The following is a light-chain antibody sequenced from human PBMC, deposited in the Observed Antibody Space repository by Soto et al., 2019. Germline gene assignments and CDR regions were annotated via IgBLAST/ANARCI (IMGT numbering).Light chain of an antibody. Sequence: QSVLTQPASVSGSPGQSITISCTGTSSDVGGYNYVFWYQQHPGIAPKLMIYEVTNRPSGVSNRFSGSKSGKTASLTISGLQAEDEAEYYCSSYTSSSTRVFGTGTKVTVL. CDR2: EVT. CDR1: SSDVGGYNY. V-gene: IGLV2-14*01. J-gene: IGLJ1*01. CDR3: SSYTSSSTRV.